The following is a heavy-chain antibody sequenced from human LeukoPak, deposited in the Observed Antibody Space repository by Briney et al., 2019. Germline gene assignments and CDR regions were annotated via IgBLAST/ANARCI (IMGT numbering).Heavy chain of an antibody. D-gene: IGHD6-6*01. J-gene: IGHJ4*02. CDR2: ISSSSSYI. V-gene: IGHV3-21*01. CDR3: ARDWLAYSSSSRPLDY. CDR1: GFTFSSYS. Sequence: GGSLRLPCAASGFTFSSYSMNWVRQAPGKGLEWVSSISSSSSYIYYADSVKGRFTISRDNAKNSLYLQMNSLRAEDTAVYYCARDWLAYSSSSRPLDYWGQGTLVTVSS.